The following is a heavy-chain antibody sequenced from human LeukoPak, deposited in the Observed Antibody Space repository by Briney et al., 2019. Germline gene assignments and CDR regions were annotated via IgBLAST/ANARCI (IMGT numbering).Heavy chain of an antibody. Sequence: GKSLKISCKASGYSFTNYWIAWVRQMSGKGLDRMGIIYPDDSDTRYSPSFQGQVTISADKSISTAYLQWNSLKASDTAIYYCARRGDAYNLGCFDPWGQGTLVTVSS. CDR1: GYSFTNYW. D-gene: IGHD5-24*01. CDR3: ARRGDAYNLGCFDP. J-gene: IGHJ5*02. CDR2: IYPDDSDT. V-gene: IGHV5-51*01.